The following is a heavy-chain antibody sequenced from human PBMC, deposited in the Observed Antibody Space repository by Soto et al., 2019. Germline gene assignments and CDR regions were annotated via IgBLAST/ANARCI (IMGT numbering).Heavy chain of an antibody. CDR2: ISDSGGRT. V-gene: IGHV3-23*01. CDR3: ARDPGGSFDY. CDR1: GFTFSSYA. D-gene: IGHD1-26*01. Sequence: GGSLRLSCVASGFTFSSYAMSWVRQAPGKGLEWVSTISDSGGRTNYADSVKGRFTTSRDSSKSTLYLQMTSLRVDDTAVYYCARDPGGSFDYWGQGILVTVSS. J-gene: IGHJ4*02.